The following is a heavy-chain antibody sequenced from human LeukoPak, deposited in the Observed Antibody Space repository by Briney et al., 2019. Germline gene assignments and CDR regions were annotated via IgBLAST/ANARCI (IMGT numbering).Heavy chain of an antibody. CDR3: ASELMYSFDY. CDR2: LSSSGPYI. CDR1: GFTFSSYS. Sequence: GGSLRLSCAASGFTFSSYSMNWVRQAPGKGLEWVSSLSSSGPYIYFADSVKGRITISRDNAKNSVYLQMNSLRAEDTAVYYCASELMYSFDYWGQGTLVTVSS. J-gene: IGHJ4*02. V-gene: IGHV3-21*01. D-gene: IGHD2-8*01.